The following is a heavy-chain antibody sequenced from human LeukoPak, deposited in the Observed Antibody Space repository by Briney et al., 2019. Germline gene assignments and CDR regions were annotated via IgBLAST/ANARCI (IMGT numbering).Heavy chain of an antibody. D-gene: IGHD5-24*01. J-gene: IGHJ4*02. Sequence: KPGGSLRLSCAASGFIFSSYGMNWVRQAPGKGLEWVSFISSSSSYIYYADSLNGRFTISRDNAKNSLYLQMNSLRAEDTAVYYCARGGGLGWLQVSYYVDYWGQGTLVTVSS. V-gene: IGHV3-21*01. CDR2: ISSSSSYI. CDR1: GFIFSSYG. CDR3: ARGGGLGWLQVSYYVDY.